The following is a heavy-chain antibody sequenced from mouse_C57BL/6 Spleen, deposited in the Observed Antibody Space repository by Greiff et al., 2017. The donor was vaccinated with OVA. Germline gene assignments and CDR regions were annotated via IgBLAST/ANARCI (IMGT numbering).Heavy chain of an antibody. Sequence: VQLQQPGAELVRPGSSVKLSCKASGYTFTSYWMDWVKQRPGQGLEWIGNIYPSDSETHYNQKFKDKATLTVDKSSSTAYMQLSSLTSEDSAVYYCARGDYENYFDYWGQGTTLTVSS. D-gene: IGHD2-4*01. V-gene: IGHV1-61*01. CDR2: IYPSDSET. CDR1: GYTFTSYW. J-gene: IGHJ2*01. CDR3: ARGDYENYFDY.